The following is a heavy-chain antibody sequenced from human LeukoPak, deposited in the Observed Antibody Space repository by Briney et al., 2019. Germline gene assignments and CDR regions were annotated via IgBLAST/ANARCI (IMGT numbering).Heavy chain of an antibody. V-gene: IGHV3-7*01. CDR2: INQDGSER. CDR1: GFTFTNYW. CDR3: ASRNYGGHPIPLDY. Sequence: PGGSLRLSCAASGFTFTNYWMTWVRQSPGKGLEWVASINQDGSERYSLDSVKGRFTISRDNAKNSLYLQMNSLRVDDTAFYYCASRNYGGHPIPLDYWGQGILDTVSS. J-gene: IGHJ4*02. D-gene: IGHD4-23*01.